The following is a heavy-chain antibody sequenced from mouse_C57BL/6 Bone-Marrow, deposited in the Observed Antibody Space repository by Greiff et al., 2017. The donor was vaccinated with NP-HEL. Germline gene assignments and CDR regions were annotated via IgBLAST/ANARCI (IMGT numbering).Heavy chain of an antibody. J-gene: IGHJ1*03. D-gene: IGHD2-1*01. CDR1: GYTFTGYW. V-gene: IGHV1-9*01. Sequence: QQSGAELMKPGASVKLSCKATGYTFTGYWIEWVKQRPGHGLEWIGEILPGSGSTNYTEKFKGKATFTADTSSNTAYMQLSSLTTEDSAIYYCARSEGYGNYDWYFDVWGTGTTVTVSS. CDR3: ARSEGYGNYDWYFDV. CDR2: ILPGSGST.